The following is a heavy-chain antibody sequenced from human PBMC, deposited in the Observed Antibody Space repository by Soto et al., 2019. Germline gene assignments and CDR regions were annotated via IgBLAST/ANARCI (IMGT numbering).Heavy chain of an antibody. CDR3: AALRSTSLGGYYYYGMDV. CDR1: GFTFTSSA. CDR2: IVVGSGNT. J-gene: IGHJ6*02. D-gene: IGHD2-2*01. V-gene: IGHV1-58*01. Sequence: GASVKVSCKASGFTFTSSAVQWVRQARGQRLEWIGWIVVGSGNTNYAQKFQERVTITRDMSTSTAYMELSSLRSEDTAVYYCAALRSTSLGGYYYYGMDVWGQGTTVTVSS.